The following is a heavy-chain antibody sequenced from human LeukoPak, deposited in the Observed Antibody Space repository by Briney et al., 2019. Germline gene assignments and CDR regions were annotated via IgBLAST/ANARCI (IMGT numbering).Heavy chain of an antibody. D-gene: IGHD3-22*01. J-gene: IGHJ5*02. CDR3: ARDLGQYYDTSDNWFDP. Sequence: GGSLRLSCAASGFTFSSYWMSWVRQAPGKGLEWVAFVKQDGSNIYYVDSVKGRFTISRDNAKNTLFLQMNSLRAEDTAVYYCARDLGQYYDTSDNWFDPWGQGTLVTVSS. V-gene: IGHV3-7*01. CDR1: GFTFSSYW. CDR2: VKQDGSNI.